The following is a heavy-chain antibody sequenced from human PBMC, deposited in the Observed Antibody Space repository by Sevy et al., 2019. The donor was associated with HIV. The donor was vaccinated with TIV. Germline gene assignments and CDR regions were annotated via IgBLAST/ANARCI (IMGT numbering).Heavy chain of an antibody. CDR2: IYYSGST. CDR3: ARRLQQQLVFDY. Sequence: SETLSLTCTVSGGSISSSSYYWGWIRQPSGKGLEWIGSIYYSGSTYYNPSLKSRVTISVDTSKNQFSLKLSSVTAADTAVYYCARRLQQQLVFDYWGQGTLVTVSS. CDR1: GGSISSSSYY. D-gene: IGHD6-13*01. V-gene: IGHV4-39*01. J-gene: IGHJ4*02.